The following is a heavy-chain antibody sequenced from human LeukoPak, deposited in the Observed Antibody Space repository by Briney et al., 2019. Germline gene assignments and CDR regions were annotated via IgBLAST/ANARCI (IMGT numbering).Heavy chain of an antibody. CDR3: ARDVPPTSHFDY. CDR2: IYYSGST. V-gene: IGHV4-59*01. Sequence: SETLSLTCTVSGGSISSYYLSWIRQPPGKGLEWIGYIYYSGSTNYNPSLKSRVTISVDTSKNQFSLKLSSVTAADTAVYYCARDVPPTSHFDYWGQGTLVTVSS. J-gene: IGHJ4*02. CDR1: GGSISSYY. D-gene: IGHD3-10*02.